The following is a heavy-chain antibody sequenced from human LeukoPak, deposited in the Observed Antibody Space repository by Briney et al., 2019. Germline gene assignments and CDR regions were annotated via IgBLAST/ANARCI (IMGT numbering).Heavy chain of an antibody. V-gene: IGHV1-8*03. CDR1: GYTFTGYY. CDR2: MNPNSGNT. J-gene: IGHJ5*02. CDR3: ARGAYYYDSSGENWFDP. D-gene: IGHD3-22*01. Sequence: ASVKVSCKASGYTFTGYYMHWVRQAPGQGLEWMGWMNPNSGNTGYAQKFQGRVTITRNTSISTAYMELSSLRSEDTAVYYCARGAYYYDSSGENWFDPWGQGTLVTVSS.